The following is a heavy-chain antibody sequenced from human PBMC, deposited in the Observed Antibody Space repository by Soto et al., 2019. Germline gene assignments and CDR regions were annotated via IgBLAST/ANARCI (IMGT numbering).Heavy chain of an antibody. Sequence: QVQLVQSGAEVKKPGASVKVSCKASGYTFSSYGTDWVRQARGQGLEWMGWISAYNGNTNYAQKLQGRVTMTTDTSTSTVYMELRSPSSDETAVYYCARDSGRYYGSGSYPDDLELWGRGTLVTVSP. CDR2: ISAYNGNT. D-gene: IGHD3-10*01. V-gene: IGHV1-18*01. CDR1: GYTFSSYG. CDR3: ARDSGRYYGSGSYPDDLEL. J-gene: IGHJ2*01.